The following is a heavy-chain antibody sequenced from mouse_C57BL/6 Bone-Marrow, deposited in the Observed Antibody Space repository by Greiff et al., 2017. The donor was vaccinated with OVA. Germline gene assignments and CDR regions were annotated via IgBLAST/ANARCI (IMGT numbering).Heavy chain of an antibody. CDR1: GYTFTSYG. J-gene: IGHJ2*01. CDR2: IYPRSGNT. D-gene: IGHD2-2*01. V-gene: IGHV1-81*01. CDR3: ARHESTMVKGYYFDY. Sequence: VQLQQSGAELARPGASVKLSCKASGYTFTSYGISWVKQRTGQGLEWIGEIYPRSGNTYYNEKFKGKATLTADKSSSTAYMELRSLTSEDSAVYFCARHESTMVKGYYFDYWGQGTTLTVSS.